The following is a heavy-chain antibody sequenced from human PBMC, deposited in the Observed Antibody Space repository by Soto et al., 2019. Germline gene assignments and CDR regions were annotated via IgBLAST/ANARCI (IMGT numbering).Heavy chain of an antibody. Sequence: QVQLVQSGADVKKPGSSVKLSRKASGGTFGSYAINWVRQAPGQGLEWMGGIIPIFGTPSYAQKFQGRVTLTAGESASAAYMELSSLRSEDTAVYYCARREGYSSSSTAFDIWSQGTMVTVSS. D-gene: IGHD6-6*01. CDR3: ARREGYSSSSTAFDI. V-gene: IGHV1-69*01. CDR2: IIPIFGTP. CDR1: GGTFGSYA. J-gene: IGHJ3*02.